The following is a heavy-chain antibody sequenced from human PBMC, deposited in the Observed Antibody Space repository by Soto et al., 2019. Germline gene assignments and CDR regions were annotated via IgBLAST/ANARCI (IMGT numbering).Heavy chain of an antibody. D-gene: IGHD1-20*01. Sequence: SETLSLTCAVSGYSISSGYYWGWIRQPPGKGLEWIGSIYHSGSTYYNPSLKSRVTISVDTSKNQFSLKLTSVTAADTAVYYCARGRYNWNQGAFDIWGQGTVVTVSS. V-gene: IGHV4-38-2*01. CDR1: GYSISSGYY. J-gene: IGHJ3*02. CDR3: ARGRYNWNQGAFDI. CDR2: IYHSGST.